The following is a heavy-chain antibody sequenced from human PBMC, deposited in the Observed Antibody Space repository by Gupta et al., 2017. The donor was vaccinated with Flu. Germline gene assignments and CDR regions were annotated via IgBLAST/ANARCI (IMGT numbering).Heavy chain of an antibody. CDR1: GYSFTSYW. V-gene: IGHV5-10-1*01. CDR3: ARLLPQESIENPRGIAARLPNLYYYYGMDV. CDR2: IDPSDSYT. Sequence: EVQLVQSGAEVKKPGESLRISCKGSGYSFTSYWISWVRQMPGKGLEWMGRIDPSDSYTNYSPSFQGHVTISADKSISTADLQWSSLKASDTAMYYCARLLPQESIENPRGIAARLPNLYYYYGMDVWGQGTTVTVSS. J-gene: IGHJ6*02. D-gene: IGHD6-6*01.